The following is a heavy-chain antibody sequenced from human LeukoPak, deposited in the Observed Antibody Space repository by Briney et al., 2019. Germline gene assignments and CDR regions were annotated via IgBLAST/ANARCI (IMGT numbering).Heavy chain of an antibody. D-gene: IGHD6-19*01. CDR2: ISGSSDRSR. CDR3: AKRTVAGGGYGYFFDY. V-gene: IGHV3-23*01. CDR1: GFTFSTYA. J-gene: IGHJ4*02. Sequence: GGSLRLSCAASGFTFSTYAITWVRQAPGKGLEWVSVISGSSDRSRYYADSVKGRFTISRDDSKNTLYMQMNSLRAEDTAIYYCAKRTVAGGGYGYFFDYWGQGTLVTVSS.